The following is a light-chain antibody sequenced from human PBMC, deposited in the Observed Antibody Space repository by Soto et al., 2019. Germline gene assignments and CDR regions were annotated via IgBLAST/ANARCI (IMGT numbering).Light chain of an antibody. CDR2: LNSDGSH. CDR1: SGHSSYA. V-gene: IGLV4-69*01. CDR3: QAGGTGIIV. Sequence: QPVLTQSPSASASLGASVKLTCTLSSGHSSYAIACHQQQPEKGPRYLMKLNSDGSHSKGDGIPDRFSGSSSGAERYLTISSLQSEDEADYSCQAGGTGIIVFGGGTKLTVL. J-gene: IGLJ2*01.